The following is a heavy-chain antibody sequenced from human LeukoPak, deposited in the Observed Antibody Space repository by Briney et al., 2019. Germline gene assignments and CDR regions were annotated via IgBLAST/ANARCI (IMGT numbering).Heavy chain of an antibody. J-gene: IGHJ4*02. CDR1: GFTFRSYD. CDR3: ANERALQDPRNLGC. V-gene: IGHV3-23*01. CDR2: ISGSGAKT. D-gene: IGHD1-1*01. Sequence: GGSLRLSCAASGFTFRSYDMRGVRQAAGKGVEGVSAISGSGAKTLYADSVMGGFNISRENAKNTLYLQINSLRAEDTAIYYCANERALQDPRNLGCWGQGTLVTVSS.